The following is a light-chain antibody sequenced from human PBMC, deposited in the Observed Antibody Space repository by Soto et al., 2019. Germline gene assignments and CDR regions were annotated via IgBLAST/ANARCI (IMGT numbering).Light chain of an antibody. CDR3: QQRSSWPLT. CDR2: DAS. Sequence: EIVLTQSPATLSLSPGERATLSCRASQSVSSYFAWLQQKPGQAPRLLIYDASNRATGIPDRFSGSGSGTDVTLTISSLEPEDFAVYYCQQRSSWPLTFGGGTRVEIK. CDR1: QSVSSY. V-gene: IGKV3-11*01. J-gene: IGKJ4*01.